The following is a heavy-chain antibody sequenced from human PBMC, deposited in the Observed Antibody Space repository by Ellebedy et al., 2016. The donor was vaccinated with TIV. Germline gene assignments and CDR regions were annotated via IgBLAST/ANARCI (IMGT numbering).Heavy chain of an antibody. D-gene: IGHD3-10*01. CDR1: GFTFSSYA. CDR3: AKDTWFGESDY. V-gene: IGHV3-23*01. CDR2: ISGSGGST. Sequence: GESLKISCAASGFTFSSYAMSWVRQAPGKGLAWVAGISGSGGSTYYADSVKGRFTISRDNSKNTLYLQMNSLRAEDTAVYYCAKDTWFGESDYWGQGTLVTVSS. J-gene: IGHJ4*02.